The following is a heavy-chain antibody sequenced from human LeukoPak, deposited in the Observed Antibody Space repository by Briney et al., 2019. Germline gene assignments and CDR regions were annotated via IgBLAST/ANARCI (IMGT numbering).Heavy chain of an antibody. CDR2: IRCCGTRT. J-gene: IGHJ4*02. CDR1: GFIFSSYG. D-gene: IGHD4-17*01. CDR3: ARALRNTVTNVPLGY. V-gene: IGHV3-23*01. Sequence: GGSLRLSCAASGFIFSSYGMGWVRQARGKGLELVTGIRCCGTRTYYADSVKGRFTISRDNSKNTLYLQMNSLRAEDTAVYYCARALRNTVTNVPLGYWGQGTLVTVSS.